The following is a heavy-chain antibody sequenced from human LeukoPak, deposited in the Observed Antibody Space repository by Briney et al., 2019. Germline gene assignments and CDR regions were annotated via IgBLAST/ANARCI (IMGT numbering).Heavy chain of an antibody. V-gene: IGHV4-39*06. CDR3: ARMRPYYDSSGYYPPDYYYYMDV. CDR1: GGSISNYY. Sequence: SETLSLTCTVSGGSISNYYWGWIRQPPGEGLEWIGSIYYSGSTYYNSSLQSRVTMSVRMSNNQFALKLSSVTAADTAVFYCARMRPYYDSSGYYPPDYYYYMDVWGKGTTVTVSS. J-gene: IGHJ6*03. CDR2: IYYSGST. D-gene: IGHD3-22*01.